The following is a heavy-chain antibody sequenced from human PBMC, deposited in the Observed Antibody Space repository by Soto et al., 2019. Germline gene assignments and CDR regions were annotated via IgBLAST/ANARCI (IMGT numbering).Heavy chain of an antibody. Sequence: QVTLKESGPVLVKPTETLTLTCTVSGFSLSNARMGVSWIRQPPGKALEWLVHIFWNDETSYSPSLRSRLTISKDTSKSQVVLTMTNMDPVDTATYYCARPAHSSSWLSFSYWGQGTLVTVSS. V-gene: IGHV2-26*01. CDR2: IFWNDET. J-gene: IGHJ4*02. CDR1: GFSLSNARMG. CDR3: ARPAHSSSWLSFSY. D-gene: IGHD6-13*01.